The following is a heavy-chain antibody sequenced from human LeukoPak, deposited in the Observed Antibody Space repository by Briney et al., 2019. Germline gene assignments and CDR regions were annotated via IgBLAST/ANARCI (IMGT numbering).Heavy chain of an antibody. Sequence: GGSLRLSCAASGFTVSSNYMSWVRQAPGKGLEWVSVIYSGGSTYYADSVKGRFTISRDNSKNTLYLQMNSLRAEDTAVYYCARDWGRSSWYPPDYWGQGTLVTVSS. D-gene: IGHD6-19*01. CDR3: ARDWGRSSWYPPDY. J-gene: IGHJ4*02. CDR2: IYSGGST. V-gene: IGHV3-53*01. CDR1: GFTVSSNY.